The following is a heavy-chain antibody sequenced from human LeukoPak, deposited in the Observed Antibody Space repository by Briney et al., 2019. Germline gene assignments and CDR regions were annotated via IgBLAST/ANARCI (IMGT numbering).Heavy chain of an antibody. CDR3: ARGKGSSMYYYYGMDV. V-gene: IGHV3-66*01. D-gene: IGHD6-13*01. Sequence: PGGSLRLSCAASGFTFSNYAMNWVRQAPGKGLEWVSVIYSGGSTYYADSVKGRFTISRDNSKNTLYLQMNSLRAEDTAVYYCARGKGSSMYYYYGMDVWGQGTTVTVSS. J-gene: IGHJ6*02. CDR2: IYSGGST. CDR1: GFTFSNYA.